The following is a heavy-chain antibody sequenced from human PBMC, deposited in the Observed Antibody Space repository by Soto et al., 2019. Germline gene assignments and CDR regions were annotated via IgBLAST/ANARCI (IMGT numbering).Heavy chain of an antibody. CDR1: GGTFSSYT. CDR3: ARVEYGDYWIYWFDP. J-gene: IGHJ5*02. V-gene: IGHV1-69*02. CDR2: IIPILGIA. D-gene: IGHD4-17*01. Sequence: QVQLVQSGAEVKKPGSSVKVSCKASGGTFSSYTISWVRQAPGQGLEWMGRIIPILGIANYAQKFQGRVTIXXDXSXXTANMELSSLRSEDTAVYYCARVEYGDYWIYWFDPWGQGTLVTVSS.